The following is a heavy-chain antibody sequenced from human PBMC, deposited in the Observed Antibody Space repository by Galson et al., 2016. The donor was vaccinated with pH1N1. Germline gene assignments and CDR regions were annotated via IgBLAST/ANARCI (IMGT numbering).Heavy chain of an antibody. CDR1: GGSISSGSYY. CDR3: AKAPYGDYVKWFDY. D-gene: IGHD4-17*01. J-gene: IGHJ5*01. CDR2: IYTSGST. Sequence: LSLTCTVSGGSISSGSYYWSWIRQPAGKGLEWIGYIYTSGSTNYNPSLKSRVTISVDTSKNQFSLNLSSVTAADTAVYYCAKAPYGDYVKWFDYWGQGTLVTVSS. V-gene: IGHV4-61*09.